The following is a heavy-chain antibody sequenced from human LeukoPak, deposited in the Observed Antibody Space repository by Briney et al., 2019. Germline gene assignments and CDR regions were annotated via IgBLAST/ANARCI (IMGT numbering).Heavy chain of an antibody. J-gene: IGHJ4*02. CDR1: TGSINSYY. D-gene: IGHD5-18*01. CDR2: TYTTGRA. V-gene: IGHV4-4*07. Sequence: SETLSLTCSVSTGSINSYYWGWVRQPAGRGVQWIGRTYTTGRADYDPSLQSRVAMSIDTSRKQFSLNLKSVTAADTATYFCARHGYTASHFFLDYWSKGAPVTVSS. CDR3: ARHGYTASHFFLDY.